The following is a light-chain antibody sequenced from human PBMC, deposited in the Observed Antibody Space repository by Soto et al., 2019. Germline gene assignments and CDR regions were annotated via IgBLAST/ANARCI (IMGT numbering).Light chain of an antibody. CDR2: DVS. CDR1: SRDVGGYNY. V-gene: IGLV2-14*01. CDR3: SSYTTDSTYV. Sequence: QSVLPQPASVSGSPGQSNNISCTGASRDVGGYNYVSWYQEHPGKAPKLMIYDVSNRPSGVSNRFSGSKSGNMASLTISGLQAEDEADYYCSSYTTDSTYVFGTGTKVTVL. J-gene: IGLJ1*01.